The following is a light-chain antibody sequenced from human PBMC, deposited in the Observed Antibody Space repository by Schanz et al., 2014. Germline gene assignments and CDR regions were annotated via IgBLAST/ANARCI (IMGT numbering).Light chain of an antibody. CDR3: SSYAGIVATVI. CDR2: DFS. CDR1: SSY. J-gene: IGLJ2*01. Sequence: QSALTQPASVSGSPGQSITISCTGSSSYVSWYQQHPGKAPKLMIYDFSHRPSGVSNRFSGSKSGNTASLTISGLQAEDEAEYYCSSYAGIVATVIFGGGTKLTVL. V-gene: IGLV2-14*03.